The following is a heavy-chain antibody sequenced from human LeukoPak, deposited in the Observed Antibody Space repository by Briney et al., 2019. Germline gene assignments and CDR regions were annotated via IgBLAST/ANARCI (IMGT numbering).Heavy chain of an antibody. CDR1: GFTFSNYW. CDR2: ISSSGSTI. V-gene: IGHV3-48*04. CDR3: ARAGVDYYDSSGYYPGGHIDY. Sequence: GGSLRLSCAASGFTFSNYWMAWVRQAPGKGLEWVSYISSSGSTIYYADSVKGRFTISRDNAKNSLYLQMNSLRAEDTAVYYCARAGVDYYDSSGYYPGGHIDYWGQGTLVTVSS. D-gene: IGHD3-22*01. J-gene: IGHJ4*02.